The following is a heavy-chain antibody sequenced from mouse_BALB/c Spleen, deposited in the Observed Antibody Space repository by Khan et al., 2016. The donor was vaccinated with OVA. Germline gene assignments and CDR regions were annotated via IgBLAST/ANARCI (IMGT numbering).Heavy chain of an antibody. CDR2: IWAGGST. D-gene: IGHD1-1*01. Sequence: QVQLKQSGPGLVAPSQSLSITCTVSGFSLTNYGVHWVRQPPREGLEWLGVIWAGGSTNYNSALMSRLSISKDNSKGQVFLTMNSLQTNDTAMYYCARPYYCSAWFAYWGQGTLVTVSA. J-gene: IGHJ3*01. CDR3: ARPYYCSAWFAY. CDR1: GFSLTNYG. V-gene: IGHV2-9*02.